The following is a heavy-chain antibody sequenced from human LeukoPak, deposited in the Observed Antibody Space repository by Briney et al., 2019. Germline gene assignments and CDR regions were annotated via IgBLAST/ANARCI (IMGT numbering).Heavy chain of an antibody. CDR2: ISGSGGST. V-gene: IGHV3-23*01. Sequence: GGSLRLSCAASGFTFSSYAMSWVRQAPGKGLEWVSAISGSGGSTYYADSVKGRFTISRDNSKNTLYLQMNSLRAEDTAVYYFAKLSGDILTGYYLYYFDYWGQGTLVTVSS. J-gene: IGHJ4*02. D-gene: IGHD3-9*01. CDR1: GFTFSSYA. CDR3: AKLSGDILTGYYLYYFDY.